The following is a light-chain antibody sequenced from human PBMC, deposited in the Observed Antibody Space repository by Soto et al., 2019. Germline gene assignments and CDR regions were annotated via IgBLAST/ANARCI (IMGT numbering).Light chain of an antibody. V-gene: IGLV1-44*01. J-gene: IGLJ1*01. CDR3: ATWDDSLNGFYV. Sequence: QSVLTQPPSASGTAGQRVIISCSGSRYNIGSNTVNWYQQLPGTAPKLLIYRNNQRPSGVPDRFSGSKSGTSASLAISGLRSDDEAEDFCATWDDSLNGFYVCGSGTKVTVL. CDR1: RYNIGSNT. CDR2: RNN.